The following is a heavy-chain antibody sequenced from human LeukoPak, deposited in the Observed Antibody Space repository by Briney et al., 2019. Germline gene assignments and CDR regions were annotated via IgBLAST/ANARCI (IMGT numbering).Heavy chain of an antibody. V-gene: IGHV3-23*01. CDR2: ISGSGGST. J-gene: IGHJ6*03. CDR1: GFTFSSYG. CDR3: AKDLHLTSYYYGSGPSMDV. D-gene: IGHD3-10*01. Sequence: GGTLRLSCAASGFTFSSYGMSWVRQAPGKGLEWVSAISGSGGSTYYADSVKGRFTISRDNSKNTPYLQMNSLRAEDTAVYYCAKDLHLTSYYYGSGPSMDVWGKGTTVTISS.